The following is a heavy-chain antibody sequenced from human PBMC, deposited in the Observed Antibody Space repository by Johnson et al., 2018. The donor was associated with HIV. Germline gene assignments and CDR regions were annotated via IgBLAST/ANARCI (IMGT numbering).Heavy chain of an antibody. CDR1: GFTFSSYA. CDR2: ISSNGGST. D-gene: IGHD6-6*01. CDR3: ARGYSSLSQGAFDI. J-gene: IGHJ3*02. Sequence: IQLVESGGGLVQPGGSLRLSCAASGFTFSSYAMHWVRQAPGKGLESVSAISSNGGSTYYANSVKGRFTISSDNSKNTLYLQMNSLRAEDTAVYYCARGYSSLSQGAFDIWGQGTMVTVSS. V-gene: IGHV3-64*01.